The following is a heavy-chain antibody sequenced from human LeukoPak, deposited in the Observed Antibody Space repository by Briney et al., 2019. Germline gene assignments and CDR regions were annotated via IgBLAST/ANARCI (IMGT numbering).Heavy chain of an antibody. V-gene: IGHV3-33*08. Sequence: GGSLRLSCVASGFTFSTYAMNWVRQAPGKGLEWVAVIWYDGSNKYYADSVKGRFTISRDNSKNTLYLQMNSLRAEDTAVYHCARGDTYYYDSSGYYYVHWGQGTLVTVSS. J-gene: IGHJ4*02. CDR1: GFTFSTYA. D-gene: IGHD3-22*01. CDR2: IWYDGSNK. CDR3: ARGDTYYYDSSGYYYVH.